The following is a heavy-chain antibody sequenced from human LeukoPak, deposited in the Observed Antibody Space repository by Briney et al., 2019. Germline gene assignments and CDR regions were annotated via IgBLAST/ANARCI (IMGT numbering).Heavy chain of an antibody. CDR1: GFTFSSYG. V-gene: IGHV3-30*03. D-gene: IGHD5-12*01. Sequence: GGSLRLSCAASGFTFSSYGMHWVRQAPGKGLQWVALISHDGSNKYYADSVRGRFTISRDNSKNTLYLQMNSLRAEDTAVYYCTREAPHGYSGYDSRDYWGQGTLVTVSS. J-gene: IGHJ4*02. CDR3: TREAPHGYSGYDSRDY. CDR2: ISHDGSNK.